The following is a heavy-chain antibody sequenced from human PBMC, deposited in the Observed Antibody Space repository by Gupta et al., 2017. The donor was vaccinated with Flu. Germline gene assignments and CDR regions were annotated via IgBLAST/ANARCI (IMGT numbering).Heavy chain of an antibody. D-gene: IGHD2-2*01. J-gene: IGHJ4*02. V-gene: IGHV3-15*01. CDR2: IKSKTDGGTT. CDR3: TTDVVDTSLLWYYFDY. Sequence: SWVRQAPGKGLEWVGRIKSKTDGGTTDYAAPVKGRFTISRDDSKNTLYLQMNSLKTEDTAVYYCTTDVVDTSLLWYYFDYWGQGTLVTVSS.